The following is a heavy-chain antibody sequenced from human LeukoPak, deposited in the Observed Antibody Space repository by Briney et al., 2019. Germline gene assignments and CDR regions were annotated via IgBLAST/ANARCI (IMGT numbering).Heavy chain of an antibody. J-gene: IGHJ4*02. CDR1: GFTFSDSG. CDR3: ARDRGVPAAAFDY. V-gene: IGHV3-33*01. D-gene: IGHD2-2*01. Sequence: PGGSLRLSCATSGFTFSDSGVHWVRQAPGKGREWVAVVWYGGTSYADSVKGRFTISRDNAKNTLYLQMNSLRAEDTAVYCCARDRGVPAAAFDYWGQGTLVPVSS. CDR2: VWYGGTS.